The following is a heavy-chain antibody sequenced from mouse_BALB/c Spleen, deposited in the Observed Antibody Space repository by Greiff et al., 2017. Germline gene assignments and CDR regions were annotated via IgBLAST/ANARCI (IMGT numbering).Heavy chain of an antibody. Sequence: QVQLQQSGAELVRPGSSVKISCKASGYAFSSYWMNWVKQRPGQGLEWIGQIYPGDGDTNYNGKFKGKATLTADKSSSTAYMQLSSLTSEDSAVYFCAIYYGSSPYAMDYWGQGTSVTVSS. CDR3: AIYYGSSPYAMDY. D-gene: IGHD1-1*01. V-gene: IGHV1-80*01. CDR2: IYPGDGDT. CDR1: GYAFSSYW. J-gene: IGHJ4*01.